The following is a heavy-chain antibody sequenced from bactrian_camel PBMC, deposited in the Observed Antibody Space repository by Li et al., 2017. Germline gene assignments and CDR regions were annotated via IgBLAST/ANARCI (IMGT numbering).Heavy chain of an antibody. CDR3: AAECTISSAGHWTNYGY. CDR2: VDSSGCT. D-gene: IGHD6*01. Sequence: DVQLVESGGGRVQPGGSLRLSCVNSGFTLSRITMRWVRQAPGQGLEWVAGVDSSGCTAYADSVKGRFKISKDSVKKTLTLQMSSLKPEDTAMYYCAAECTISSAGHWTNYGYWGQGTQVTVS. V-gene: IGHV3S42*01. CDR1: GFTLSRIT. J-gene: IGHJ6*01.